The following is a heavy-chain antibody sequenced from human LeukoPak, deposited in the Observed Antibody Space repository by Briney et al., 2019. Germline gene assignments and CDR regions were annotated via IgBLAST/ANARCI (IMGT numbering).Heavy chain of an antibody. CDR1: GFTFSSYG. D-gene: IGHD5-12*01. Sequence: GGSLRLSCAASGFTFSSYGMHWVRQVPGKGLEWVAVISYDGSNKYYADSVKGRFTISRDNSKNTLYLQMNSLRAEDTAVYYCAKGQDIVATINYFDYWGQGTLVTVSS. CDR3: AKGQDIVATINYFDY. J-gene: IGHJ4*02. CDR2: ISYDGSNK. V-gene: IGHV3-30*18.